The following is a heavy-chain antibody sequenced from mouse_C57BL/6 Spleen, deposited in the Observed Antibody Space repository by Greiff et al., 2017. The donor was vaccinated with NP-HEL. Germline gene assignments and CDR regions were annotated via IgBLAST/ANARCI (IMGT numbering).Heavy chain of an antibody. J-gene: IGHJ2*01. D-gene: IGHD2-3*01. CDR1: GYTFTDYY. CDR2: LNPYNGGT. CDR3: ARKGYDGDD. Sequence: DVKLQESGPVLVKPGASVKMSCKASGYTFTDYYMNWVKQSPGKSLEWIGVLNPYNGGTHYNQKFKGKATLTVDKSSSTAYMQLSSLTSEDSAVYYCARKGYDGDDWGQGTTVTVSS. V-gene: IGHV1-19*01.